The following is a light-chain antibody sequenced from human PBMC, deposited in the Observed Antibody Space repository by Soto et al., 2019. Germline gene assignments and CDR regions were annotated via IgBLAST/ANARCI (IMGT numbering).Light chain of an antibody. Sequence: QSVLTQPRAVSGSPGESVTIACTGTSSDIGGYNYVSWYQQHPGKAPKLMIYDVVKRPSGVPDRFSGSKSGNTGSLTIYGLQAEDEADYYCCSYAGSYTHVFGAGTKVTVL. CDR1: SSDIGGYNY. CDR3: CSYAGSYTHV. J-gene: IGLJ1*01. V-gene: IGLV2-11*01. CDR2: DVV.